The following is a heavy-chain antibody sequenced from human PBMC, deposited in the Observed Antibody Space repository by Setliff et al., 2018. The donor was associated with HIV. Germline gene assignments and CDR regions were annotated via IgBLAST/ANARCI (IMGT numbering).Heavy chain of an antibody. CDR2: IYYTGRT. CDR1: GGSISSYDYN. CDR3: ARYRRGAEWFDP. J-gene: IGHJ5*02. D-gene: IGHD1-26*01. V-gene: IGHV4-39*01. Sequence: SETLSLTCTVSGGSISSYDYNWGWIRQPPGKGLEWIANIYYTGRTYYNPSHKSRVTISVDTSKNQFSLKVTSLTAADTAVYYCARYRRGAEWFDPWGQGTLVTVSS.